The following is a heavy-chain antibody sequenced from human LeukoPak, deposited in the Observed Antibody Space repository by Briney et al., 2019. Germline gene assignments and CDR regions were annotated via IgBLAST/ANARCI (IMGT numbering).Heavy chain of an antibody. J-gene: IGHJ4*02. Sequence: GGSLRLSCAASGFTFSSYAMSWVRQAPGKGLEWVSAISGSGGSTYYADSVKGRFTISRGNSKNTLYLQMNSLRAEDTAVYYCVMPTMATVTSPIDYWGQGTLVTVSS. CDR3: VMPTMATVTSPIDY. CDR2: ISGSGGST. V-gene: IGHV3-23*01. CDR1: GFTFSSYA. D-gene: IGHD4-17*01.